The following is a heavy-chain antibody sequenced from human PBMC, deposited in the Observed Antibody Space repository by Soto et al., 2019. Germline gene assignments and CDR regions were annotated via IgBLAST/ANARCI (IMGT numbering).Heavy chain of an antibody. D-gene: IGHD5-18*01. J-gene: IGHJ6*02. V-gene: IGHV1-46*01. CDR3: ARVSDTAIVYYYGMDV. CDR1: GYTFTSYY. Sequence: ASVKVSCKASGYTFTSYYMHWVRQAPGQGLEWMGIINPSGGSTSYAQKFQGRVTMTRDTSTSTVYMELSSLRSEDTAVYYCARVSDTAIVYYYGMDVWGQGTTVTVSS. CDR2: INPSGGST.